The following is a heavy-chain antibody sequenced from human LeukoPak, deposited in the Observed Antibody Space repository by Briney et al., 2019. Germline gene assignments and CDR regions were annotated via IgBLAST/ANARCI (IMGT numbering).Heavy chain of an antibody. J-gene: IGHJ4*02. D-gene: IGHD3-22*01. CDR2: IYSGGST. Sequence: GGSLRLSCAASGFSVSSSYMSWVRQAPGKGLEWVSVIYSGGSTTYADSVKGRFTISRDNSRNTLYLQMNSLRVEDTAVYYCARDGKDSSGYYFGDYWGQGNLVTVSS. CDR1: GFSVSSSY. V-gene: IGHV3-66*01. CDR3: ARDGKDSSGYYFGDY.